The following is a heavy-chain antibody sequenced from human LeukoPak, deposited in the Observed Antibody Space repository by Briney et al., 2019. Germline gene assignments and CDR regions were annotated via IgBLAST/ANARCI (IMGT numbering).Heavy chain of an antibody. J-gene: IGHJ4*02. Sequence: GGSLRLSCAASGSTFSDYYMSWIRQAPGQGLEWVSYISSSGSIIYYADSVKGRFTISRDNAKNSLYLQMNSLRAEDTAVYYCARVGFWSGYFDYWGQGTLVTVPS. D-gene: IGHD3-3*01. V-gene: IGHV3-11*04. CDR3: ARVGFWSGYFDY. CDR1: GSTFSDYY. CDR2: ISSSGSII.